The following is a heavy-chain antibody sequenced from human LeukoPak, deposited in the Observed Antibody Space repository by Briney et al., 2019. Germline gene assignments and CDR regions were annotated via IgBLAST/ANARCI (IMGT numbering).Heavy chain of an antibody. D-gene: IGHD5-18*01. CDR2: INPNSGGT. Sequence: ASVKVSCKASGCTFTGYYMHWVRQAPGQGLEWMGWINPNSGGTNYAQKFQGRVTMTRDTSISTAYMELSRLRSDDTAVYYCARVAVDTAMVQWFDPWGQGTLVTVSS. CDR1: GCTFTGYY. V-gene: IGHV1-2*02. CDR3: ARVAVDTAMVQWFDP. J-gene: IGHJ5*02.